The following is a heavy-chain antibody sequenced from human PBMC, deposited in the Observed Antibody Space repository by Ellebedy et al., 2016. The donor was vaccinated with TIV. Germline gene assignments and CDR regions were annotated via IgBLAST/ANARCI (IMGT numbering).Heavy chain of an antibody. CDR1: GFIFSDYC. CDR3: ARGYWNGVRTYSDY. Sequence: GESLKISCEASGFIFSDYCMTLVRQGPGKGLEWVARILQDGNGKYYVDSVKGRVTISRDDSQNSLYLQMNSLKTEDTAVYYCARGYWNGVRTYSDYWGQGTLVTVSS. D-gene: IGHD2-15*01. CDR2: ILQDGNGK. J-gene: IGHJ4*02. V-gene: IGHV3-7*03.